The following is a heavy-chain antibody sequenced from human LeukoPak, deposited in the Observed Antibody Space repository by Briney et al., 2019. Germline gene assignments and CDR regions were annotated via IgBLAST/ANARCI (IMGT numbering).Heavy chain of an antibody. J-gene: IGHJ4*02. V-gene: IGHV1-3*01. CDR2: INAGNGNT. D-gene: IGHD3-9*01. CDR3: ARDLEALRYFDWLLKPFDY. CDR1: GYTFTSYA. Sequence: GASVKVSCKASGYTFTSYAMHWVRQAPGQRREWMGWINAGNGNTKYSQKFQGRVTITRDTSASTAYMELSSLRSEDTAVYYCARDLEALRYFDWLLKPFDYWGQGTLVTVSS.